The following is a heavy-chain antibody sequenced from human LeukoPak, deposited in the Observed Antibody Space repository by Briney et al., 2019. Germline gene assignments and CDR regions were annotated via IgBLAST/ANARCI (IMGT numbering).Heavy chain of an antibody. CDR2: ISGSGGST. Sequence: GGSLRLSCAASGFTFSSYAMSWVRQAPGKGLEWVSAISGSGGSTYYADSVKGRFTISRDNSKNTLYLQINSLGAEDTAIYYCAKDVWWSVSWGQGTLVTVSS. D-gene: IGHD2-8*02. J-gene: IGHJ5*02. CDR1: GFTFSSYA. CDR3: AKDVWWSVS. V-gene: IGHV3-23*01.